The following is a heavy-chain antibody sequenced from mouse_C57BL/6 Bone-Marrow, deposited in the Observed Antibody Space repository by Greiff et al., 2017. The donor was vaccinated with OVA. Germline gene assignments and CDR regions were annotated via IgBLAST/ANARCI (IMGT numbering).Heavy chain of an antibody. CDR2: IRNKANGYTT. V-gene: IGHV7-3*01. CDR1: GFTFTDYY. CDR3: ARYRYYGSSHWYFDV. J-gene: IGHJ1*03. D-gene: IGHD1-1*01. Sequence: EVKVVESGGGLVQPGGSLSLSCAASGFTFTDYYMSWVRQPPGKALEWLGFIRNKANGYTTEYSASVKGRFTISRDNSQSILYLQMNALRAEDSATYYCARYRYYGSSHWYFDVWGTGTTVTVSS.